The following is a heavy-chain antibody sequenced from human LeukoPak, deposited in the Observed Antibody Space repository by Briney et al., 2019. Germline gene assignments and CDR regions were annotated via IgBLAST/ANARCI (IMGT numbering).Heavy chain of an antibody. CDR1: GGSISSGSYY. D-gene: IGHD3-16*01. Sequence: SETLSLTCTVSGGSISSGSYYWSWIRQPAGKGLEWIGRVYTSGSTNYNPSLKSRVTISVDTSKNQFSLKLSSVTAADTAVYYCARDNRGGDYWGQGTLVTVSS. CDR3: ARDNRGGDY. J-gene: IGHJ4*02. V-gene: IGHV4-61*02. CDR2: VYTSGST.